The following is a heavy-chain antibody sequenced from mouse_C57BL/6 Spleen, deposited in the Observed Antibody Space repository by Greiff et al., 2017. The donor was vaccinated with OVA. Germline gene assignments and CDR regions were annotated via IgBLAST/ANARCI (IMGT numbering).Heavy chain of an antibody. CDR1: GYSITSGYY. CDR3: ARDRGLRLDY. D-gene: IGHD2-4*01. J-gene: IGHJ2*01. Sequence: VQLKQSGPGLVKPSQSLSLTCSVTGYSITSGYYWNWIRQFPGNKLEWMGYISYDGSNNYNPSLKNRISITRDTSKNQFFLKLNSVTTEDTATYYCARDRGLRLDYWGQGTTLTVSS. CDR2: ISYDGSN. V-gene: IGHV3-6*01.